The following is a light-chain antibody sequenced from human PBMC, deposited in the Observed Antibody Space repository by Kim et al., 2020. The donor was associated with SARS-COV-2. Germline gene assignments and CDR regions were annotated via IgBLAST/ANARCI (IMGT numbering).Light chain of an antibody. J-gene: IGKJ1*01. CDR1: QSISSY. CDR2: AAS. Sequence: ASVGDRVTITCRASQSISSYLNWYQHKPGKAPNLLIYAASSLHSGVPSRFSGSGSGTDFTLTISSLQPEDFASYYCQQSYSDPRTFGQGTKVDIK. CDR3: QQSYSDPRT. V-gene: IGKV1-39*01.